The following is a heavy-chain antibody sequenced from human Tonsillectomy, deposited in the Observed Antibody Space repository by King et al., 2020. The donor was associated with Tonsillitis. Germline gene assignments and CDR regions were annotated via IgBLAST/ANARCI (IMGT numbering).Heavy chain of an antibody. J-gene: IGHJ4*02. Sequence: DVQLVESGGGLVQPGRSLRLSCAASGFSFDDYAMHWIRQAPGKGLEWVSGISWYSGTISYANSMKGRFTISRDNAKNSLYLHMNTLRPEDTAFYYCAKDRTMVRGVIIDYWGRGALVTVSS. CDR3: AKDRTMVRGVIIDY. D-gene: IGHD3-10*01. CDR1: GFSFDDYA. V-gene: IGHV3-9*01. CDR2: ISWYSGTI.